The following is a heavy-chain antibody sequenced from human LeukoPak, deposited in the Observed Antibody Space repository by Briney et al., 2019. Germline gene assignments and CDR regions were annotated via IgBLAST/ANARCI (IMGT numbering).Heavy chain of an antibody. D-gene: IGHD1-26*01. V-gene: IGHV3-11*03. CDR3: ASFDHSGRSGVYFDY. CDR2: ISSSSSYT. Sequence: GGSLRLSCAASGFTFSDYYMSWIRQAPGKGLEWVSYISSSSSYTNYADSVKGRFTISRDNAKNSLYLQMNSPRAEDTAVYYCASFDHSGRSGVYFDYWGQGTLVTVSS. J-gene: IGHJ4*02. CDR1: GFTFSDYY.